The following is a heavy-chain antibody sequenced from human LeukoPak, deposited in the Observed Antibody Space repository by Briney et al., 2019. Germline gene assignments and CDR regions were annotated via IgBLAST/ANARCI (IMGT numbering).Heavy chain of an antibody. CDR1: GYNFTGYY. J-gene: IGHJ4*02. D-gene: IGHD2-2*01. Sequence: ASVKVSCNASGYNFTGYYMHWVRQATGQGLEWIVWINPNSGGTNYAQKFQGRVTMTRDTSISTAYIELSRLRSDDTAVYYCARVTFIGGYCSSTSCSTPLDYWGQGTLVTVSS. CDR3: ARVTFIGGYCSSTSCSTPLDY. V-gene: IGHV1-2*02. CDR2: INPNSGGT.